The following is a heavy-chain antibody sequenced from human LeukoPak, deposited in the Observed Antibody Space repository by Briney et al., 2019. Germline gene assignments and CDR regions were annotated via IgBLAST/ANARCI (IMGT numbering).Heavy chain of an antibody. J-gene: IGHJ3*02. V-gene: IGHV3-7*01. CDR1: GFLYTSYW. Sequence: GGSLRLSCEASGFLYTSYWKSWVRQAPGKGPEWVAHIKENGNEQYYADSVKGRFTISRDNVKQSLCLQMNNLRVEDTAVYYCARGPGDYDASDIWGQGTMVTVSS. CDR2: IKENGNEQ. D-gene: IGHD4-11*01. CDR3: ARGPGDYDASDI.